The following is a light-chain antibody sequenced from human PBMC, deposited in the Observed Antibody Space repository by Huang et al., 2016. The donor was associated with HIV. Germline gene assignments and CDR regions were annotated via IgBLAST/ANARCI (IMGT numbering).Light chain of an antibody. CDR2: GAS. V-gene: IGKV3-15*01. Sequence: EIVMTQSPATLSVSPGQRATLSCRASQSVSSNLAWYQQKPAQAPRLLTYGASTRATCIPARFSGSGSGTEFTLTINSLQSEDFAVYYCQQYNNWPLTFGGWTKVEIK. CDR3: QQYNNWPLT. CDR1: QSVSSN. J-gene: IGKJ4*01.